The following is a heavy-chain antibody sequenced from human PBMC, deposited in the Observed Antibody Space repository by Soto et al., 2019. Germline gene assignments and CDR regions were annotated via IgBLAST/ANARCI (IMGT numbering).Heavy chain of an antibody. CDR3: AKVRGPVLRFIKH. V-gene: IGHV3-30*18. CDR1: GFTFSSYG. D-gene: IGHD3-3*01. J-gene: IGHJ1*01. CDR2: ISYDGSNK. Sequence: QVQLVESGGGVVQPGRSLRLSCAASGFTFSSYGMHWVRQAPGKGLEWVAVISYDGSNKYYADSVKGRFTISRDNSKNTLYLQMYSLRAEDTAVYYCAKVRGPVLRFIKHWGQGTLVTVSS.